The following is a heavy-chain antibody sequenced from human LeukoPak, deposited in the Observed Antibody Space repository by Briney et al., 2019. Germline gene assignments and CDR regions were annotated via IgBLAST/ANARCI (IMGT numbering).Heavy chain of an antibody. Sequence: PSETLSLTCTVSGGPISHYWSWIRQPPGKGLEWIGYIFYSGGTNYNPSLKSRVTISADTSKNQFSLKLRSVTAADTAIYYCARDQTRNYYYGMDVWGQGTTVTVSS. V-gene: IGHV4-59*11. D-gene: IGHD1-14*01. CDR1: GGPISHY. CDR2: IFYSGGT. CDR3: ARDQTRNYYYGMDV. J-gene: IGHJ6*02.